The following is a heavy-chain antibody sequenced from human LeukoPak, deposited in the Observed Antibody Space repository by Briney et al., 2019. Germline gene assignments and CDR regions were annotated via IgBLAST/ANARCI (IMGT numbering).Heavy chain of an antibody. D-gene: IGHD6-19*01. Sequence: GGSLRLSCSASGLTFSSYAMHWVRQAPGKGLEYVSAISSNGGSTYYADSVKGRFAISRDNSKNTLYLQMSSLRAEDTAVYYCVTLIAVAGWPIDYWGQGTLVTVSS. CDR3: VTLIAVAGWPIDY. CDR2: ISSNGGST. V-gene: IGHV3-64D*06. J-gene: IGHJ4*02. CDR1: GLTFSSYA.